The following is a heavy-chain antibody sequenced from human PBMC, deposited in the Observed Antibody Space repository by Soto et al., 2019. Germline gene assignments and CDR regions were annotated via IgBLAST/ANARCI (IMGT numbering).Heavy chain of an antibody. CDR3: ARDGGRGNYYDSSGYYPPEYFQH. V-gene: IGHV1-18*01. CDR2: ISAYNGNT. Sequence: GASVKVSCKASGYTFTSYGISWVRQAPGQGLEWMGWISAYNGNTNYAQKLQGRVTMTTDTSTSTAYMELRSLRSDDTAVYYCARDGGRGNYYDSSGYYPPEYFQHWGQGTLVTVPQ. D-gene: IGHD3-22*01. J-gene: IGHJ1*01. CDR1: GYTFTSYG.